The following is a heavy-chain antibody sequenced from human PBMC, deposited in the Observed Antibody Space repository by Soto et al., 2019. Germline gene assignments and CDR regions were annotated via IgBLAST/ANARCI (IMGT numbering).Heavy chain of an antibody. Sequence: QVQLQQWGAGLLKPSETLSLTCAVYGGSFSGYYWSWIRQPPGKGLEWIGEINHSGSTNYNPSRKSRVTISVDTSTDQFSLKLSSVTAADPAVYYCARGRSSGYPDYWGQGTLVTVSS. CDR2: INHSGST. CDR1: GGSFSGYY. J-gene: IGHJ4*02. V-gene: IGHV4-34*01. D-gene: IGHD3-22*01. CDR3: ARGRSSGYPDY.